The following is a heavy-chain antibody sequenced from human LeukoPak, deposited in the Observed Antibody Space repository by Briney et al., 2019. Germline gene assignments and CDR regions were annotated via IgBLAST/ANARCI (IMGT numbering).Heavy chain of an antibody. CDR1: GGSLSGYY. V-gene: IGHV4-59*01. J-gene: IGHJ4*02. CDR2: VYYSGST. Sequence: SETLSLTCTVSGGSLSGYYYTWIRQPPGKDLEWIGYVYYSGSTNYNPSLESRVTISLDTSMKQFSLNLRSVTDAYAAVYFCXXXXXXXXXXXWGQGTLVTVSS. CDR3: XXXXXXXXXXX.